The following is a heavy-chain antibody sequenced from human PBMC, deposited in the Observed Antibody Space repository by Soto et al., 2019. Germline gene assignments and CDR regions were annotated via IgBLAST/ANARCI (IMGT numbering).Heavy chain of an antibody. J-gene: IGHJ4*02. CDR2: IKQDGSEK. CDR3: ARARHSSSWYELRYYFDY. D-gene: IGHD6-13*01. CDR1: GFTFSSYW. V-gene: IGHV3-7*05. Sequence: GGSLRLSCAASGFTFSSYWMSWVRQAPGKGLEWVANIKQDGSEKYYVDSVKGRFTISRDNAKNSLYLQMNSLRAEDTAVYYCARARHSSSWYELRYYFDYWGQGTLVTVSS.